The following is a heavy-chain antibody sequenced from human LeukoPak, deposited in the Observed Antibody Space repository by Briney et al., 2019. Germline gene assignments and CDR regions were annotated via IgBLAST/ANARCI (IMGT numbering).Heavy chain of an antibody. J-gene: IGHJ3*02. CDR1: GFTFSYYS. D-gene: IGHD5-12*01. V-gene: IGHV3-21*05. CDR3: ARSGRGYDDAFDI. CDR2: INSNSSSI. Sequence: GGSLRLSCAASGFTFSYYSMNWVRQAPGKGLEWISYINSNSSSIYYADSVKGRFTISRDNAKNSLSLQMNSLRAEDTAVYYCARSGRGYDDAFDIWGQGTMVTVSS.